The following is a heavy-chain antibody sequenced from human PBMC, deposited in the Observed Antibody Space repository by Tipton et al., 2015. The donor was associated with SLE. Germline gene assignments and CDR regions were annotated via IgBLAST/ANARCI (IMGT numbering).Heavy chain of an antibody. CDR3: ARDKEGAIDY. D-gene: IGHD1-26*01. Sequence: SLRLSCAASGFTFDDYAMHWVRQAPGKGLEWVSVIYSGGSTYYADSVKGRFTISRDNSKNTLYLQMNSLRAEDTAVYYCARDKEGAIDYWGQGTLVTVSS. CDR1: GFTFDDYA. V-gene: IGHV3-66*01. CDR2: IYSGGST. J-gene: IGHJ4*02.